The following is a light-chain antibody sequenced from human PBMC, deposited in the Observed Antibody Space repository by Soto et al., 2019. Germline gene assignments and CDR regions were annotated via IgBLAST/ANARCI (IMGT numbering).Light chain of an antibody. Sequence: EIVLTQSPGTLSLSPGERATLSCRANRNINTFLAWYQQRPGQAPRLLIFGASSRATGIPDRFSGSGSGTDFTLTISSLEPEDFAVYYCQQYGRSPPMYTFGQGTKVDIK. V-gene: IGKV3-20*01. CDR3: QQYGRSPPMYT. CDR1: RNINTF. J-gene: IGKJ2*01. CDR2: GAS.